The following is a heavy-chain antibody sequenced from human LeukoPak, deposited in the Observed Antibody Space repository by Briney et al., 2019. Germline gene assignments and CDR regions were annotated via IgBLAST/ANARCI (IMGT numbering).Heavy chain of an antibody. V-gene: IGHV3-30-3*01. CDR1: GSNFNNCA. J-gene: IGHJ4*02. D-gene: IGHD3-22*01. CDR3: ARGPGYYYGDY. CDR2: ISYDGNSK. Sequence: PGRSLRLSCAASGSNFNNCAMHWVRQAPGKGLEWVAVISYDGNSKYYADSVKGRFTISRDNSKNTLYLQMNSLRPEDTAMYYCARGPGYYYGDYWGQGTLVTVSS.